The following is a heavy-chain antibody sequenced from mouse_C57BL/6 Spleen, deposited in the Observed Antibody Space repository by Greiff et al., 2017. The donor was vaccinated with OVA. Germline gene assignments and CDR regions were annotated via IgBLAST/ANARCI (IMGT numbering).Heavy chain of an antibody. CDR1: GYSITSGYY. Sequence: EVQRVESGPGLVKPSQSLSLTCSVTGYSITSGYYWNWIRQFPGNKLEWMGYISYDGSNNYNPSLKNRISITRDTSKNQFFLKLNSVTTEDTATYYCARDGGYYGSSYGYFDYWGQGTTLTVSS. CDR2: ISYDGSN. V-gene: IGHV3-6*01. CDR3: ARDGGYYGSSYGYFDY. D-gene: IGHD1-1*01. J-gene: IGHJ2*01.